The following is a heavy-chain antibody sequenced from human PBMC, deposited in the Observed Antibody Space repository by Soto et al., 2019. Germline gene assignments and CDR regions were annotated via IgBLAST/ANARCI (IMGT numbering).Heavy chain of an antibody. V-gene: IGHV4-61*01. CDR2: IYYSGST. CDR3: ARVSRGDSYGYTPWFDP. CDR1: GGSVSSGSYY. D-gene: IGHD5-18*01. J-gene: IGHJ5*02. Sequence: SETLSLTCTVSGGSVSSGSYYWSWIRQPPGKGLEWIGYIYYSGSTNYNPSLKSRVTISVDTSKNQFSLKLSSVTAADTAVYYSARVSRGDSYGYTPWFDPWGRGTLVTVSS.